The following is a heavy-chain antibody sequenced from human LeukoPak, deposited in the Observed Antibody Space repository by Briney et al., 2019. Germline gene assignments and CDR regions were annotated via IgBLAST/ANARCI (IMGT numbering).Heavy chain of an antibody. CDR3: ARATLWFGYYYMDV. CDR2: IYYSGST. Sequence: SETLSLTCTVSGGSISSYYWSWIRHPPRKGLEWIGYIYYSGSTNYNPSLKSRVTISVDTSKNQFSLKLSSVTAADTAVYYCARATLWFGYYYMDVWGKGTTVTISS. D-gene: IGHD3-10*01. V-gene: IGHV4-59*01. J-gene: IGHJ6*03. CDR1: GGSISSYY.